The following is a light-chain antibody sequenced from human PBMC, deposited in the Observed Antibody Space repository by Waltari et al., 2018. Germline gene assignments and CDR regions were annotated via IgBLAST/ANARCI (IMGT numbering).Light chain of an antibody. CDR1: DIATKS. CDR3: QVWDSGADYV. Sequence: SYVLTQPPSVSVAPGQTAPSTCGGNDIATKSVNWYQQKPCQAPVLVVYRNSDRPSGIPERFSGSNSGNAATLTISRVDAGDEADYYCQVWDSGADYVFGTGTMVTVL. CDR2: RNS. V-gene: IGLV3-21*02. J-gene: IGLJ1*01.